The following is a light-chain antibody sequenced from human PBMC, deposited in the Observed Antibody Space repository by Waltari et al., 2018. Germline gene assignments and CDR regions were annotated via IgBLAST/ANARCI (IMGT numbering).Light chain of an antibody. CDR1: SSDVGFYDF. CDR2: KVN. V-gene: IGLV2-14*01. J-gene: IGLJ3*02. CDR3: SSYTRRSYWV. Sequence: QSALTQPASVSGSPGQSITISCTGTSSDVGFYDFVSWFQQHPGKAPKVMIYKVNNRPSGVSNRFCGSKSANTAYRTISGLQAEDEADYYCSSYTRRSYWVFGGGTQLTVL.